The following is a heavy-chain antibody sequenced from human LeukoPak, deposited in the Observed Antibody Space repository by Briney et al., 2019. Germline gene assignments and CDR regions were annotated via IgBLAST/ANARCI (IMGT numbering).Heavy chain of an antibody. Sequence: GGSLRPSCAASGFTVSSNYMSWVRQAPGKGLEWVSVIYSGGSTYYADSVKGRFTISRDNSKNTLYLQMNSLRAEDTAVYYCARGQVVISEYYFDYWGQGTLVTVSS. CDR2: IYSGGST. J-gene: IGHJ4*02. CDR3: ARGQVVISEYYFDY. CDR1: GFTVSSNY. D-gene: IGHD3-22*01. V-gene: IGHV3-53*01.